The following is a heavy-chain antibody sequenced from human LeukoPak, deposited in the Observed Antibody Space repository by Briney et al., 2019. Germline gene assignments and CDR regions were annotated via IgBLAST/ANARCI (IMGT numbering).Heavy chain of an antibody. J-gene: IGHJ4*02. D-gene: IGHD3-16*01. CDR2: IHPNSGGT. V-gene: IGHV1-2*02. Sequence: ASVKVSCKASGYTFTGYYMQWVRQAPGQGLEWMGWIHPNSGGTNHAQKFQGRVTMTRDTSISTAYMELSRLRSDDTAVYYCAREGDGDFLDYWGQGTLVTVSS. CDR3: AREGDGDFLDY. CDR1: GYTFTGYY.